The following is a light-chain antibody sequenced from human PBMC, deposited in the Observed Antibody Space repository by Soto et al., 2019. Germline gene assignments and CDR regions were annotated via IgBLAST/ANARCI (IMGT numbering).Light chain of an antibody. V-gene: IGKV1-9*01. CDR2: AAS. J-gene: IGKJ5*01. CDR1: QGINSY. CDR3: QQLNSYPQT. Sequence: DIQLTQSPSFLSASVGDRVTITCRASQGINSYFAWYQQKPGKAPKLLIFAASTLQSGVPSRFSGSGSGTEFTLTISILQPEDFATYYCQQLNSYPQTFGQGTRLEIK.